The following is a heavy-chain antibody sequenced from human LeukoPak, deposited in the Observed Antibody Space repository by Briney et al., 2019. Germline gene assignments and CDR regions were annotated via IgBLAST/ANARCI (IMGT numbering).Heavy chain of an antibody. CDR3: AKHGEAYGESKTDY. Sequence: GGSLRLSCAASGFTFSNYAMRWVRQAPGKGLDWVSVISDSGGRTYYADSVQGRFTISRDNSKNTLYLHMNSLRAEDTAIYYCAKHGEAYGESKTDYWGQGTLVTVSS. CDR1: GFTFSNYA. J-gene: IGHJ4*02. CDR2: ISDSGGRT. D-gene: IGHD4-17*01. V-gene: IGHV3-23*01.